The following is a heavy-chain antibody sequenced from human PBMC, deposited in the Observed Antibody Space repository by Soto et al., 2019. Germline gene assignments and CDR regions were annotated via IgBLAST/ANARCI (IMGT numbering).Heavy chain of an antibody. CDR2: LSYDGSNK. CDR3: VGGQYYFDY. V-gene: IGHV3-30*03. CDR1: GFPFSSYG. Sequence: QVQLVESGGGVVQPGRSLRLSCAASGFPFSSYGMHWVREAPGKGLAWVAVLSYDGSNKYYADSVKGRFTISRDNSASTLYLQMYSLRPEDTALYYCVGGQYYFDYRGQGTLVTVSP. J-gene: IGHJ4*02. D-gene: IGHD3-10*01.